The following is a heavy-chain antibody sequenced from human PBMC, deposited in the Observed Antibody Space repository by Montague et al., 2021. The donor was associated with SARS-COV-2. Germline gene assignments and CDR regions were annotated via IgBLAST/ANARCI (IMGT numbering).Heavy chain of an antibody. CDR1: GDSVSSDSAT. V-gene: IGHV6-1*01. CDR2: TYYRSMWKS. CDR3: VRGIEAAGSYDY. Sequence: CAISGDSVSSDSATWNWIRQSPSRSLEWLGRTYYRSMWKSDYARSVKSRIAINPDTSKNQFSLQLSSATPEDTALYYCVRGIEAAGSYDYWGQGTLVTVSS. D-gene: IGHD6-13*01. J-gene: IGHJ4*02.